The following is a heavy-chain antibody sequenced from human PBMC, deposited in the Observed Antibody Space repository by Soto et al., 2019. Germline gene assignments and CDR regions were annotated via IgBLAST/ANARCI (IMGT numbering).Heavy chain of an antibody. J-gene: IGHJ4*02. CDR3: AKKVVGYSGYPDY. CDR2: ISRSGDST. CDR1: GFTFSSYA. Sequence: EVQLLESGGGLVQPGGSLRLSCAASGFTFSSYAMSWVRQAPGKGLEWVSAISRSGDSTYYADSVKGRFTISRDNSKTTLYLQMNSLRAVDTAVYYCAKKVVGYSGYPDYCVQGTLVTVSS. D-gene: IGHD5-12*01. V-gene: IGHV3-23*01.